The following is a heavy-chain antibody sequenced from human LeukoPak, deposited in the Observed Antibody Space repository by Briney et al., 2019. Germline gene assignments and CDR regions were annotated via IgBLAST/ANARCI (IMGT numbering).Heavy chain of an antibody. CDR3: ARGSTIFSGE. CDR2: IYYSGST. V-gene: IGHV4-59*01. Sequence: SETLSVTCTVSGGSISTYYWTWMRQPPGKGLEWIGYIYYSGSTNYNPSLKSRVTISVATSKNQLSLKLSSVTAADTAVYYCARGSTIFSGEWGQGTLVTVSS. J-gene: IGHJ4*02. CDR1: GGSISTYY. D-gene: IGHD3-3*01.